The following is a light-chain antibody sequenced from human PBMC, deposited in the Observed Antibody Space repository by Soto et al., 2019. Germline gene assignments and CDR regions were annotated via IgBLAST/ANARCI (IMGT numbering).Light chain of an antibody. CDR3: CAYVSIKTYV. V-gene: IGLV2-14*01. J-gene: IGLJ1*01. Sequence: QSALTQPASGSGAPGQSFTISCTGTRTDVVGYNFVSWYKQHPGQTPKLIIYKVSNRPSGASNRFFGSKSYNTASLHISGLQAEDEAHCYCCAYVSIKTYVFVTWTTVNVL. CDR2: KVS. CDR1: RTDVVGYNF.